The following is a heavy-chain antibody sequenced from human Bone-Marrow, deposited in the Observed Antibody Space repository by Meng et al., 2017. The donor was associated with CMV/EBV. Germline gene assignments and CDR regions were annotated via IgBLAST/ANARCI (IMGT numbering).Heavy chain of an antibody. CDR1: GFTFSSYA. V-gene: IGHV3-48*01. CDR3: ARESTPNYCSSNSCYPPYYYYYGMDV. Sequence: GESLKISCAASGFTFSSYAMNWVRQAPGKGLEWVSYISSSGSTIYYADSVKGRFTISRDKSKNTLYLQMNSLRAEDTAVYYCARESTPNYCSSNSCYPPYYYYYGMDVWAQGTTVTVTS. CDR2: ISSSGSTI. D-gene: IGHD2-2*01. J-gene: IGHJ6*02.